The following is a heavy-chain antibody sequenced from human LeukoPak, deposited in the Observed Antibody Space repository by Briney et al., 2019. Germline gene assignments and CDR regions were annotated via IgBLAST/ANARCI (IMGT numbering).Heavy chain of an antibody. CDR1: GGSISSSSYY. Sequence: PSETLSLTCTVSGGSISSSSYYWGWIRQPPGTGLEWIGSIYYCGSTYYNPSLKSRVTISVDTSKNQFSLKLSSVTAADTAVYYCARPTAWLADAFDIWGQGTMVTVSS. CDR2: IYYCGST. D-gene: IGHD6-19*01. V-gene: IGHV4-39*01. J-gene: IGHJ3*02. CDR3: ARPTAWLADAFDI.